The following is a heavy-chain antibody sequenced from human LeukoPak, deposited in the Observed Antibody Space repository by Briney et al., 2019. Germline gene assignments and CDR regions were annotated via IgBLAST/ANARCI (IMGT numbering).Heavy chain of an antibody. J-gene: IGHJ4*02. CDR2: MNHNSDNT. Sequence: ASVKVSCKASGYTFTSSDIYWVRQATGQGLEVMGWMNHNSDNTGYAQKFQGRVTMTRNTSINTADMELSSLGSEDTGVYYLGRAVGLVPYYWGQGTLVTVSS. V-gene: IGHV1-8*01. CDR1: GYTFTSSD. CDR3: GRAVGLVPYY. D-gene: IGHD6-19*01.